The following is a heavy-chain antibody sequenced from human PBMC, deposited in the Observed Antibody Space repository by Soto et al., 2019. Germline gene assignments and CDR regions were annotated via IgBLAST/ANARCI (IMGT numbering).Heavy chain of an antibody. J-gene: IGHJ5*02. CDR3: AKDPVYDFWSGYYGYNWFDP. Sequence: GGSLRLSCAASGFTFSSYAMSWVRQAPGKGLEWVSAISGSGGSTYYADSVKGRFTISRDNSKNTLYLQMNSLRAEDTAVYYCAKDPVYDFWSGYYGYNWFDPWGQGTLVTVSS. D-gene: IGHD3-3*01. CDR2: ISGSGGST. V-gene: IGHV3-23*01. CDR1: GFTFSSYA.